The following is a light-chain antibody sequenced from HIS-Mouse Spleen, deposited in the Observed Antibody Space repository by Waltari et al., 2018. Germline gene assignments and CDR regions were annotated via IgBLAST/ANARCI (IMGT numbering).Light chain of an antibody. Sequence: QSALTQPASVSGSPGQSTTISCTGTSSAVGSSNRVPWYQQHPGQAPKLMIYQGSKRPSGVSNRFSGSKSGNTASLTISGLQAEDEADYYCCSYAGSSTVFGGGTKLTVL. CDR2: QGS. J-gene: IGLJ3*02. V-gene: IGLV2-23*01. CDR1: SSAVGSSNR. CDR3: CSYAGSSTV.